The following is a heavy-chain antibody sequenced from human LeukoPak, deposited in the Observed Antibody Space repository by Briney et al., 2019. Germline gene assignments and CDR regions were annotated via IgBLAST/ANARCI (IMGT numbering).Heavy chain of an antibody. CDR1: GFTFSSYS. CDR3: ARDQQSCFSGSIDY. CDR2: INNSGSFT. J-gene: IGHJ4*02. V-gene: IGHV3-21*01. D-gene: IGHD3-10*01. Sequence: GGSLRLSCAASGFTFSSYSMNWVPQAPGKGLEWVSSINNSGSFTYYADSVKGRFTISRDNAKISLYLQMNSLRAEDTAVYFCARDQQSCFSGSIDYWGQGTLVTVSS.